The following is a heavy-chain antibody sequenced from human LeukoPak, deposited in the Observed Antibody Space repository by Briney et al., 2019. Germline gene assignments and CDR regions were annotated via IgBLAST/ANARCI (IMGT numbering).Heavy chain of an antibody. D-gene: IGHD3-16*02. CDR3: ARPTSYDYVWGSYRLDY. CDR1: GFTFSSYG. J-gene: IGHJ4*02. CDR2: IWYDGSNK. Sequence: GGSLRLSCAASGFTFSSYGMHWVRQAPGKGLEWVAVIWYDGSNKYYADSVKGRFTISRDNSKNTLYLQMNSLRAEATAVYYCARPTSYDYVWGSYRLDYWGQGTLVTVSS. V-gene: IGHV3-33*01.